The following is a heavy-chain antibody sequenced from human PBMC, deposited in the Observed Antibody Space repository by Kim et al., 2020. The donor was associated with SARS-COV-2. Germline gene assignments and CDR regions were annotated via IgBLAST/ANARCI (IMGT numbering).Heavy chain of an antibody. V-gene: IGHV3-30*02. D-gene: IGHD6-19*01. Sequence: NKYYEDSVKGRFPISRNNPKNTLYLKRNSLGAEDTAVYYCAKDDGYSSGWYPFDYWGQGTLVTVSS. CDR2: NK. CDR3: AKDDGYSSGWYPFDY. J-gene: IGHJ4*02.